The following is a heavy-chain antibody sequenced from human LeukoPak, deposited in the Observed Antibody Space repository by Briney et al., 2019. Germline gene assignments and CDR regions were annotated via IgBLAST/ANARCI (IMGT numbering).Heavy chain of an antibody. J-gene: IGHJ3*02. D-gene: IGHD3-10*01. V-gene: IGHV3-30*02. CDR2: IWYDGSNK. Sequence: GGSLRLSCAASGFTFSSYGMHWVRQAPGKGLEWVAVIWYDGSNKYYADSVKGRFTISRDNSKNTLDLQMNSLRVEDTAVYHCAKEYQRAWFGPSAFDIWGQGTMVTVFS. CDR3: AKEYQRAWFGPSAFDI. CDR1: GFTFSSYG.